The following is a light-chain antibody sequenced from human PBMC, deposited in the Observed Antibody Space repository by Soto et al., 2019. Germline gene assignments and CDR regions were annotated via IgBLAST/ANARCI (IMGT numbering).Light chain of an antibody. CDR3: QQYDSYLYT. CDR1: QSISIW. Sequence: DIQMTQSPSTLSASVGDRVTITCRASQSISIWLAWYQQKPGKAPTVLIYDASKLQGGVPPTFSGSGSGTEFTLTISSLQPDDSATYYCQQYDSYLYTFGQGNKLEI. V-gene: IGKV1-5*01. J-gene: IGKJ2*01. CDR2: DAS.